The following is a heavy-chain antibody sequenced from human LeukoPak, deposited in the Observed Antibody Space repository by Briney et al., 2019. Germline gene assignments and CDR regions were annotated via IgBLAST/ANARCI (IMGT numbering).Heavy chain of an antibody. J-gene: IGHJ4*02. V-gene: IGHV4-30-2*01. CDR3: ARTQYSGYDSGAFDY. CDR1: GGSISSGGYS. D-gene: IGHD5-12*01. CDR2: IYHSGST. Sequence: SETLSLTCAVSGGSISSGGYSWSWIRQPPGKGLEWIGYIYHSGSTYYNPSLKSRVTISVDRSKNQFSLKLSSVTAVDTAVYYCARTQYSGYDSGAFDYWGQGTLVTVSS.